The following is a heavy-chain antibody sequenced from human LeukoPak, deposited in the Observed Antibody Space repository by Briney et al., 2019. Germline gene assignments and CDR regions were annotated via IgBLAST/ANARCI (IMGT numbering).Heavy chain of an antibody. CDR3: AKDSPPPPYSGYDTTYYMDV. V-gene: IGHV3-23*01. CDR1: SYSFSSDY. D-gene: IGHD5-12*01. Sequence: ETLSLTCNVSSYSFSSDYYWSWVRQAPGKGLEWVSAISGSGGSTYYADSVKGRFTISRDNSKNTLYLQMNSLRAEDTAVYYCAKDSPPPPYSGYDTTYYMDVWGKGTTVTISS. J-gene: IGHJ6*03. CDR2: ISGSGGST.